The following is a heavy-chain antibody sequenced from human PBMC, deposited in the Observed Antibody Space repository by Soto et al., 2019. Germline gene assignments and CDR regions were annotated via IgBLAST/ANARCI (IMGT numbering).Heavy chain of an antibody. V-gene: IGHV1-2*04. CDR1: GYTFTGYY. J-gene: IGHJ4*02. CDR2: INPNSGGT. CDR3: ARDRGGNPDGAYD. D-gene: IGHD2-15*01. Sequence: ASVKVSCKASGYTFTGYYMHWVRQAPGQGLEWMGWINPNSGGTNYAQKFQGWVTITRDTSISTAYMELSRLRSDDTAVYYCARDRGGNPDGAYDWGQGTLVTVSS.